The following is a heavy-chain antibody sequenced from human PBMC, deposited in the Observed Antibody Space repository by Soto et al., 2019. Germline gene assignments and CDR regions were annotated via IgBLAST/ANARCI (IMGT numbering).Heavy chain of an antibody. CDR1: GGSISSYY. Sequence: SETLSLTCTVSGGSISSYYWSWIRQPPGKGLEWIGYIYYSGSTNYNPSLKSRVTISVDTSKNRFSLKLSSVTAADTAVYYCARLSYDSSGYYWFDPWGQGTLVTVSS. V-gene: IGHV4-59*08. J-gene: IGHJ5*02. CDR2: IYYSGST. D-gene: IGHD3-22*01. CDR3: ARLSYDSSGYYWFDP.